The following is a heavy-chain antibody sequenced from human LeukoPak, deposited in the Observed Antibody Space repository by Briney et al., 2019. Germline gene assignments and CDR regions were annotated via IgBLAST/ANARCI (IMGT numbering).Heavy chain of an antibody. CDR3: AREYCSSTSCYFGRTTVDY. Sequence: SETLSLTCTVSGGSVSSDDYYWSWIRQHPGKGLEWIGYIYYSGSTYYNPSLKSRVSISVDTSKNQFSLKLRSVTAADTAVYFCAREYCSSTSCYFGRTTVDYWGQGTLVTVSS. CDR2: IYYSGST. CDR1: GGSVSSDDYY. D-gene: IGHD2-2*01. J-gene: IGHJ4*02. V-gene: IGHV4-31*03.